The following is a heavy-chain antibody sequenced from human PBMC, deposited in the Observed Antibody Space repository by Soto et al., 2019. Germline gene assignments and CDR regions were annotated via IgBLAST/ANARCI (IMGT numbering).Heavy chain of an antibody. Sequence: SETLSLTCTVSGGSISSSSYYWGWIRQPPGKGLEWIGSIYYSGSTYYNPSLKSRVTISVDTSKNQFSLKLSSVTAADTAVYYCARHLTPYDFWSGYYSYYFADWGQGSLVTVSS. CDR2: IYYSGST. J-gene: IGHJ4*02. CDR3: ARHLTPYDFWSGYYSYYFAD. V-gene: IGHV4-39*01. CDR1: GGSISSSSYY. D-gene: IGHD3-3*01.